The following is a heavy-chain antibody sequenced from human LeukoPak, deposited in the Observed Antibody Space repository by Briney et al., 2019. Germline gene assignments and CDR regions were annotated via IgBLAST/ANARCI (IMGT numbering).Heavy chain of an antibody. CDR3: AREDSGSFHDAFDI. D-gene: IGHD1-26*01. J-gene: IGHJ3*02. CDR1: GYTFTGYY. CDR2: INPNSGGT. V-gene: IGHV1-2*02. Sequence: ASVKVSCKASGYTFTGYYMHWVRQAPGQGLEWMGWINPNSGGTNYAQKFQGRVTMTRDTSISTAYMELSRLRSDDTAVYYCAREDSGSFHDAFDIWGQGTMVTVSS.